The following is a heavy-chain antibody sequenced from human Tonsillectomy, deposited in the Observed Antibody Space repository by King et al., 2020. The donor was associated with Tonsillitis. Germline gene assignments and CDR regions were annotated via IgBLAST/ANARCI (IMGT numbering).Heavy chain of an antibody. CDR3: ARRHGLRYFVCSDPPFEY. Sequence: VQLQESGPGLVKPSETLSLTCAVSGYSISSGYYWGWIRQPPGKGLEWIGSIYHSGSTYYNPSLKSRVTISVDTSKNQFSLKLSSVTAADTAVYYCARRHGLRYFVCSDPPFEYWGQRTLVTVSS. V-gene: IGHV4-38-2*01. CDR2: IYHSGST. D-gene: IGHD3-9*01. CDR1: GYSISSGYY. J-gene: IGHJ4*02.